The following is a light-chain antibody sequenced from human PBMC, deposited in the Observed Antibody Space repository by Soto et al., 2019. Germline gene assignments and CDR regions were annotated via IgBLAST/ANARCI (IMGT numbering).Light chain of an antibody. CDR3: QQYNSYSVT. J-gene: IGKJ1*01. CDR2: KAS. Sequence: DIQMTQSPSTLSASVGDRVTITCRASQSISSWLAWYQQKPGKAPKLLIYKASSLESGVPSRFSGSGSGTEFTLTISSLQPEDFATYDCQQYNSYSVTFGQGTKVEIK. CDR1: QSISSW. V-gene: IGKV1-5*03.